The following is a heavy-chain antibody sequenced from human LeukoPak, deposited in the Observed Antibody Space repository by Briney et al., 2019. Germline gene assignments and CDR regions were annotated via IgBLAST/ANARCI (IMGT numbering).Heavy chain of an antibody. V-gene: IGHV4-39*07. Sequence: SETLSLTCTVSGGSISSSSYYWGWIRQPPGKGLEWIGSIYYSGSTYYNPSLKSRVTISVDTSKNQFSLKLSSVTAADTAVYYCARGGDDYYGSGSYYTYYFDYWGQGTLVTVSS. J-gene: IGHJ4*02. CDR1: GGSISSSSYY. CDR2: IYYSGST. D-gene: IGHD3-10*01. CDR3: ARGGDDYYGSGSYYTYYFDY.